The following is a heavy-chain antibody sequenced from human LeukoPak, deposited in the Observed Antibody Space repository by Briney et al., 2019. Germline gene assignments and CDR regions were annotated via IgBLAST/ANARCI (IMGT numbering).Heavy chain of an antibody. Sequence: PSETLSLTCTVSGGSVSSGSYYWSWIRQPPGKGLEWIGYVYYGGSTSYNPALKSRVTISLDTSKNQFSLKLSSVTAADTAVYYCASAASGGVWYLDLWGRGTLVTVSS. D-gene: IGHD3-16*01. CDR3: ASAASGGVWYLDL. V-gene: IGHV4-61*01. CDR2: VYYGGST. CDR1: GGSVSSGSYY. J-gene: IGHJ2*01.